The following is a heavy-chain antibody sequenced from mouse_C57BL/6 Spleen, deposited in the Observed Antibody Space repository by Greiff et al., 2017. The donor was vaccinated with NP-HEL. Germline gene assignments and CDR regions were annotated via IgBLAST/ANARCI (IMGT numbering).Heavy chain of an antibody. CDR1: GYTFTSYW. Sequence: VQLQQPGAELVKPGASVKMSCKASGYTFTSYWITWVKQRPGQGLEWIGDIYPGSGSTNYNEKFKSKATLTVDTSSSTAYMQLSSLTSEDSAVYYCAREEDYDGYFDVWGTGTTVTVSS. CDR3: AREEDYDGYFDV. D-gene: IGHD2-4*01. CDR2: IYPGSGST. V-gene: IGHV1-55*01. J-gene: IGHJ1*03.